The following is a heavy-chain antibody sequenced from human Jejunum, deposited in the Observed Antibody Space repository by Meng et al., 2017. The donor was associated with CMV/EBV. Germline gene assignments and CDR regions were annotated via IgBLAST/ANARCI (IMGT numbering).Heavy chain of an antibody. D-gene: IGHD2/OR15-2a*01. CDR2: ISGSGGTT. V-gene: IGHV3-23*01. CDR1: GFTFSGYA. J-gene: IGHJ4*02. Sequence: SGFTFSGYAMSWVRQAPGKGLEWVAGISGSGGTTYYADSVKGRFTISRDNSKNTLYLQMNSLRPGDTALYYCAKAPYNSNARYYFDYWGQGTLVTVSS. CDR3: AKAPYNSNARYYFDY.